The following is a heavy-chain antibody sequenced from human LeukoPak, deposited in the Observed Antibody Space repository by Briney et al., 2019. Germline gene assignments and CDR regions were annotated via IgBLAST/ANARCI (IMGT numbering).Heavy chain of an antibody. Sequence: SETLSLTCAVYGRSFSTDYWGWIRQPPGKGLEWIGEINHSGSTNYNPSLKSRVTISVDTSKNQFSLKLSSVTAADTAVYYCASCSSTSCPDWGQGTLVTVSS. D-gene: IGHD2-2*01. V-gene: IGHV4-34*01. CDR1: GRSFSTDY. CDR3: ASCSSTSCPD. CDR2: INHSGST. J-gene: IGHJ4*02.